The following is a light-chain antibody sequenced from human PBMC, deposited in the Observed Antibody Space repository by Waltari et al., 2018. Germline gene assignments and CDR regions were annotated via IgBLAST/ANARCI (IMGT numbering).Light chain of an antibody. V-gene: IGKV3-11*01. CDR2: DAS. J-gene: IGKJ4*01. Sequence: IVLIQSPAILSLSPGERATLSCRATHSISEYLAWYQQQPGQPPRLLIHDASTRAYGVPARFSGSGFGTDFTLTISNLEPEDSAVYYCQQRIDWPPVSFGGGTKVEIK. CDR1: HSISEY. CDR3: QQRIDWPPVS.